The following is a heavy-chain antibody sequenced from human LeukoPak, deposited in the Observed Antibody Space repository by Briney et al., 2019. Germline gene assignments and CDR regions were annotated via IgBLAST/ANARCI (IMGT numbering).Heavy chain of an antibody. V-gene: IGHV1-69*05. CDR2: IIPIFGTA. J-gene: IGHJ4*02. D-gene: IGHD6-19*01. CDR3: VFGYSSGWYQDYFDY. Sequence: ASVKVSCKASGGTFSSYAISGVRQAPGQGLEWMGRIIPIFGTANYAQKFQGRVTITTDESTSTAYMELSSLRSEDTAVYYCVFGYSSGWYQDYFDYWGQGTLVTVSS. CDR1: GGTFSSYA.